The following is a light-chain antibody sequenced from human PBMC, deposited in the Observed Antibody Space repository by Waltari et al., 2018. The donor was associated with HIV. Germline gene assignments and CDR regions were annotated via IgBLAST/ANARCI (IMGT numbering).Light chain of an antibody. CDR2: HDS. CDR3: QVWDTFSEHRV. J-gene: IGLJ3*02. V-gene: IGLV3-21*02. CDR1: NIGRKR. Sequence: YALTQAPSVSVAPGQTARLTCEGNNIGRKRVLWYQQKAGQAPTVDVHHDSDRPSEIPARFSGSNSENTATLTISGVEAGDEADYYCQVWDTFSEHRVFGGGTKLTVL.